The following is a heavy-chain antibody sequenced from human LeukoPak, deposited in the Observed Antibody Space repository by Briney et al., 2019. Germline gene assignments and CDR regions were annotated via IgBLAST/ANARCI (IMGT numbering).Heavy chain of an antibody. Sequence: GASVKVSCKVSGYTLTELSMHWVRQAPGKGLEWMGGFDPEDGETIYAQKFQGRVTMTEDTSTDTAYMELSSLRSEDTAVYYCATTVSISGSYYDNWFDPWGQGTLVTVSS. CDR3: ATTVSISGSYYDNWFDP. D-gene: IGHD1-26*01. CDR2: FDPEDGET. CDR1: GYTLTELS. V-gene: IGHV1-24*01. J-gene: IGHJ5*02.